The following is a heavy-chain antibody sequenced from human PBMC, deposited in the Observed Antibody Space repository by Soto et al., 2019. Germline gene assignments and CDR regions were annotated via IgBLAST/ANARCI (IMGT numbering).Heavy chain of an antibody. CDR3: ARDTRGLLDY. Sequence: QVQMQESGPGLVKPSQTLSLTCTVSGGSISSGDYYWSWIRQPPGKGLEWIGYIHYSGSSYNNPSLKSRITISVDTSKNHFSLNLSSVTAADTAVYYCARDTRGLLDYWGQGTLVTVSS. CDR1: GGSISSGDYY. V-gene: IGHV4-30-4*01. CDR2: IHYSGSS. J-gene: IGHJ4*02. D-gene: IGHD2-15*01.